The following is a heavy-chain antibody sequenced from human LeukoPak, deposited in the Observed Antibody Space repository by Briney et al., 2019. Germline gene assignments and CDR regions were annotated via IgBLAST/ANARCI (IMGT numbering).Heavy chain of an antibody. V-gene: IGHV1-69*13. CDR1: GGTFSSYA. Sequence: SVKVSCKASGGTFSSYAISWVRQAPGQGLEWMGGIIPIFGTANYAQKFQGRVTITADESTSTTYMELSSLRSEDTAVYYCARGRMTTVTPLGYWGQGTLVTVSS. D-gene: IGHD4-11*01. CDR3: ARGRMTTVTPLGY. CDR2: IIPIFGTA. J-gene: IGHJ4*02.